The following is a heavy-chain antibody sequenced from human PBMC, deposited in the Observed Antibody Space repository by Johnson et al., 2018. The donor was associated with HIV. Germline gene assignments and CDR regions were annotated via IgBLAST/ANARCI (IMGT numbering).Heavy chain of an antibody. CDR3: ARDAPNFFHSSGVRDDAFDI. D-gene: IGHD3-22*01. V-gene: IGHV3-13*01. J-gene: IGHJ3*02. Sequence: VQLVESGGGVVQPGGSLRLSCAASGFTFSSYDMHWVRQATGKGLEWVSAIGTAGDTYYPGSVKGRFTISRENAKNSLYLQMNSLRAEDTAVYYCARDAPNFFHSSGVRDDAFDIWGPGTMVTVSS. CDR1: GFTFSSYD. CDR2: IGTAGDT.